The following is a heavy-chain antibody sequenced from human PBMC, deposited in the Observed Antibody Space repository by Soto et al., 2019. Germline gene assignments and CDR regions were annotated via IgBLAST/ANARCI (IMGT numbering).Heavy chain of an antibody. V-gene: IGHV3-15*01. D-gene: IGHD6-19*01. CDR2: IKSKTDGGTT. Sequence: GGSLRLSCAASGFTFSNAWMSWGRQAPGKGLEWVGRIKSKTDGGTTDYAAPVKGRFTISRDDSKNTLYLQMNSLKTEDTAVYYCTTDSSGWYYFDYWGQGTLVTVSS. J-gene: IGHJ4*02. CDR1: GFTFSNAW. CDR3: TTDSSGWYYFDY.